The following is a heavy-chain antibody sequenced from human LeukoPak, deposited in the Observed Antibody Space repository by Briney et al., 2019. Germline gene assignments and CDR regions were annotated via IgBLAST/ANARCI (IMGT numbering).Heavy chain of an antibody. V-gene: IGHV1-69*05. CDR2: IIPIFGTA. J-gene: IGHJ6*04. Sequence: SVQVSCKASGGTFSSYAISLVRQAPGQGLEWMGGIIPIFGTANYAQKFQGRVTITTDESTSTAYMELSSVRCEDTAVYYCSRDTRGLGDYAAHLVVWGKGATVTVSS. CDR3: SRDTRGLGDYAAHLVV. CDR1: GGTFSSYA. D-gene: IGHD4-17*01.